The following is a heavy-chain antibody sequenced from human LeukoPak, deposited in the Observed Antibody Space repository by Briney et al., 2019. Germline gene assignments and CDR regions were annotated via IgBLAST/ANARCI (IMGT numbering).Heavy chain of an antibody. J-gene: IGHJ4*02. Sequence: GGSPRLSCAASGFTFNNYWMNWVRQTPGKGLEWVANIKDDGSEKYYLDSVKGRFTISGDNAKNSLYLQMNGLRAEDTAVYYCARVAWPYYFDSWGQGTLVTVSS. CDR1: GFTFNNYW. CDR2: IKDDGSEK. CDR3: ARVAWPYYFDS. V-gene: IGHV3-7*01.